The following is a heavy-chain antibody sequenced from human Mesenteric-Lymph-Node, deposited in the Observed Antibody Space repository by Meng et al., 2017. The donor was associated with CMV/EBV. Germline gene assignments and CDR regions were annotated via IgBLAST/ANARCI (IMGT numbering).Heavy chain of an antibody. Sequence: GGSLRLSCAASGFIFSNYAMSWVRQAPGKGLEWISFMSGSGSMVFYVDSVRGRFTISRDSSKNTLYLQMNSLRAEDTAVYYCAKKGGDGALHYFDYWGQGTLVTVSS. CDR1: GFIFSNYA. CDR3: AKKGGDGALHYFDY. CDR2: MSGSGSMV. D-gene: IGHD3-16*01. V-gene: IGHV3-23*01. J-gene: IGHJ4*02.